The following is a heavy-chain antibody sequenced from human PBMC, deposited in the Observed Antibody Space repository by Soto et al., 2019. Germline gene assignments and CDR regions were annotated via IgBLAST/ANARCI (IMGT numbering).Heavy chain of an antibody. Sequence: EVQLLESGGGLVQPGGSLRLSCAASGFTFSSYAMSWVRQAPGKGLEWVSAISGSGGSTYYADSVKGRFTISRDNSKNTLYLKMNSLRAEDTAVYYCAKVPSGEQQLVPSFDSWGQGTLVTVSS. CDR1: GFTFSSYA. V-gene: IGHV3-23*01. CDR3: AKVPSGEQQLVPSFDS. CDR2: ISGSGGST. D-gene: IGHD6-13*01. J-gene: IGHJ4*02.